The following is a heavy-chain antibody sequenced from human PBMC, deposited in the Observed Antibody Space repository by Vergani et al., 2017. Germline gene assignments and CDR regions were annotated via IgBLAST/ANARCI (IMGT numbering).Heavy chain of an antibody. CDR3: AKDLXYYDSSGYYPLGYGMDV. D-gene: IGHD3-22*01. CDR1: GFTFSSYA. J-gene: IGHJ6*02. CDR2: ISGSGGST. V-gene: IGHV3-23*01. Sequence: EVQLLESGGGLVQPGGSLRLSCAASGFTFSSYAMSWVRQAPGKGLEWVSAISGSGGSTYYADSVKGRFTISRDNSKNTQYLQMNSLRAEDTAVYYCAKDLXYYDSSGYYPLGYGMDVWGLGTTVTVSS.